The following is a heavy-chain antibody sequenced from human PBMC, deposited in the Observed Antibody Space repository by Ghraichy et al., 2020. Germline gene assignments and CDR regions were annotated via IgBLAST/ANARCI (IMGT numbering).Heavy chain of an antibody. CDR3: ARGYYDSSGYSAPFAY. Sequence: SETLSLTCTVSGGSITSNYWNWLRQPPGKALEWIGYIYYSGSTKYNPSLKSRVTMSVDTSRNQFSLKLYSVTAADTAVYYCARGYYDSSGYSAPFAYWGPGAPATVPS. J-gene: IGHJ4*02. D-gene: IGHD3-22*01. V-gene: IGHV4-59*01. CDR2: IYYSGST. CDR1: GGSITSNY.